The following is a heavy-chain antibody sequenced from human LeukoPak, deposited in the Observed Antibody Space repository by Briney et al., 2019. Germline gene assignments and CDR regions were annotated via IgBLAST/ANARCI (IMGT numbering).Heavy chain of an antibody. J-gene: IGHJ6*03. Sequence: GGSLRLSCAASGFTFDDYAMHWVRQAPGKSLEWVSLITWDGDTTYYADSVKGRFTIPRDNSRNSLYLQMNSLRAEDTALYYCAKASVGSYDYYYMDVWGKGTTVTVSS. CDR2: ITWDGDTT. CDR1: GFTFDDYA. CDR3: AKASVGSYDYYYMDV. V-gene: IGHV3-43D*03. D-gene: IGHD4-23*01.